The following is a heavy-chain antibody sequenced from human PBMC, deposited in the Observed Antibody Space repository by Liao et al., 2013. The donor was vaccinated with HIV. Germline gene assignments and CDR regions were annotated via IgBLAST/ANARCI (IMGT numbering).Heavy chain of an antibody. CDR3: ASSDGAGYYGSGSYIF. Sequence: QVQLQESGPGLVKPSQTLSLTCTVSGGSISSDSYYWSWIRQPAGKGLEWIGRIYTSGSTNYNPSLKSRVTISVDTSKNQFSLKLSSVTAADTAVYYCASSDGAGYYGSGSYIFWGQGTLVTVSS. D-gene: IGHD3-10*01. CDR2: IYTSGST. J-gene: IGHJ4*02. CDR1: GGSISSDSYY. V-gene: IGHV4-61*02.